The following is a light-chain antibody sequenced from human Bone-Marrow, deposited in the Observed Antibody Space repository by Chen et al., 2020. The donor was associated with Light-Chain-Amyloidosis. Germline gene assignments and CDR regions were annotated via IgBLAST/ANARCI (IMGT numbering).Light chain of an antibody. J-gene: IGLJ3*02. CDR1: SGSIATNY. V-gene: IGLV6-57*01. Sequence: NFMLTQPHSVSESPGKTVIISCTRSSGSIATNYVQWYQQRPGSSPTTVIYEDDQRPSGVPDRFSGSSDWSSNSASLTISGLKTEDEADYYCQAYQGSSQGVFGGGTKLTVL. CDR3: QAYQGSSQGV. CDR2: EDD.